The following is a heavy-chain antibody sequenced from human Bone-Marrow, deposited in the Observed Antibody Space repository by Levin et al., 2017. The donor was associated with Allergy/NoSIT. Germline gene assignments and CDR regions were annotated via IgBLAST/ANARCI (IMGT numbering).Heavy chain of an antibody. D-gene: IGHD2-2*01. Sequence: GGSLRLSCLASGFTFDHYAMHWVRQVPGKGLEWVAGISWNGGNIAYADSVKGRFTVSRDNAKTYLYLQMNSLRPEDTALYYGAKCLTSAASAGMDVWGQGTTVTVSS. CDR1: GFTFDHYA. V-gene: IGHV3-9*01. J-gene: IGHJ6*02. CDR2: ISWNGGNI. CDR3: AKCLTSAASAGMDV.